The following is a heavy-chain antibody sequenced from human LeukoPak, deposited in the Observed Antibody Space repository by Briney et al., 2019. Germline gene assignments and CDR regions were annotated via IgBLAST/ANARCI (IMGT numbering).Heavy chain of an antibody. V-gene: IGHV4-59*01. CDR2: IYYSGST. D-gene: IGHD6-19*01. CDR1: GGSISSYY. J-gene: IGHJ5*02. Sequence: PSETLSLTCTVSGGSISSYYWSWIRQPPGKGLEWIGYIYYSGSTNYNPSLKSRVTISVDTSKNQSSLKLSSVTAADTAVYYCARAQWLLNWFDPWGQGTLVTVS. CDR3: ARAQWLLNWFDP.